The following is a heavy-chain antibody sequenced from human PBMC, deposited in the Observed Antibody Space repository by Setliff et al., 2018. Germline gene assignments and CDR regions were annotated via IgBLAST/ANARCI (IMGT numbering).Heavy chain of an antibody. J-gene: IGHJ6*02. CDR1: GFTFNTYW. CDR2: ITHDGSKT. Sequence: PGGSLRLSCAGSGFTFNTYWMTWVRQAPGKGLQWVASITHDGSKTYILDSVKGRFTISRDNTKNSLYLQMNSLRGEDTGVYHCTRDQDYYGMDVWGQGTAVTVSS. V-gene: IGHV3-7*01. CDR3: TRDQDYYGMDV.